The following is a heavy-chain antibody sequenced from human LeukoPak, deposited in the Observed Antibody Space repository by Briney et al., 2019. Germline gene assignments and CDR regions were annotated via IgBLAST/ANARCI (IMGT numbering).Heavy chain of an antibody. J-gene: IGHJ4*01. D-gene: IGHD1-1*01. V-gene: IGHV3-30*02. CDR1: GFIFSSYG. CDR2: IRYDGSNK. CDR3: EKEGWNRPTFDC. Sequence: RGSLRLSCAASGFIFSSYGVHWVRQAPGKGLEGVAFIRYDGSNKYYADSVKGRFTISRDNSKNTLYLQMNSLRAEDTAVYYCEKEGWNRPTFDCWSHGSLVTVSS.